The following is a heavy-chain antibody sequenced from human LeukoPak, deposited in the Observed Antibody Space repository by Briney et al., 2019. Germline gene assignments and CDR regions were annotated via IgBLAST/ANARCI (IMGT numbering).Heavy chain of an antibody. Sequence: PSETLSLTCTVSDDSISNFYWSWIRQPAGKGLEWIGRIYSSGYTNYHPSLKSRVNMSVDTSKNQFSLRLISLTAADTAVYYCARGTSNAWYDWFDLWGQGALVTVSS. J-gene: IGHJ5*02. CDR2: IYSSGYT. D-gene: IGHD6-13*01. V-gene: IGHV4-4*07. CDR1: DDSISNFY. CDR3: ARGTSNAWYDWFDL.